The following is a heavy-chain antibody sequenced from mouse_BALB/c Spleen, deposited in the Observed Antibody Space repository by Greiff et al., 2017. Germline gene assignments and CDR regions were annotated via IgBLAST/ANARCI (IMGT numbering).Heavy chain of an antibody. V-gene: IGHV5-12-2*01. J-gene: IGHJ3*01. D-gene: IGHD2-1*01. CDR2: ISNGGDNT. CDR1: GFTFSSYT. CDR3: ARGLGNLAWFAY. Sequence: EVKLMESGGGLVQPGGSLKLSCAASGFTFSSYTMSWVRQTPEKRLEWVAYISNGGDNTYYPDTVKGRFTISRDNAKNTLYLQMSSLKSEDTAMFCCARGLGNLAWFAYWGQGTLVTVSA.